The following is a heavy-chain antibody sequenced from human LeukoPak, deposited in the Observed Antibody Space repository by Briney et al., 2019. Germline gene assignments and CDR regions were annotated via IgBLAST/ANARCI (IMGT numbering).Heavy chain of an antibody. Sequence: PGGSLRLSCAASGFTFSSYGMHWVRQAPGKGLEWVAVISYDGSNKYYADSVKGRFTISRDSSKNTLYLQMNNLRTEDAAIYYCAKAPVTSCRGAFCYPLDSWGQGTLVTVSS. V-gene: IGHV3-30*18. CDR1: GFTFSSYG. CDR2: ISYDGSNK. CDR3: AKAPVTSCRGAFCYPLDS. D-gene: IGHD2-15*01. J-gene: IGHJ4*02.